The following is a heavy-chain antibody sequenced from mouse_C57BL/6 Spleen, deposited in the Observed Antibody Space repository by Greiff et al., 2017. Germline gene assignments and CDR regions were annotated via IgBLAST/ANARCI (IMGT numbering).Heavy chain of an antibody. J-gene: IGHJ1*03. CDR2: ISYDGSN. CDR3: ARVNWEWYFDV. CDR1: GYSITSCYY. D-gene: IGHD4-1*01. V-gene: IGHV3-6*01. Sequence: EVKLQESGPGLVKPSQSLSLTCSVTGYSITSCYYRYLMRQPPGNQLEWMGYISYDGSNKYNPTLKNRISITRDTSKNQFFLKLNSVTTEDTATYYCARVNWEWYFDVWGTGTTVTVSS.